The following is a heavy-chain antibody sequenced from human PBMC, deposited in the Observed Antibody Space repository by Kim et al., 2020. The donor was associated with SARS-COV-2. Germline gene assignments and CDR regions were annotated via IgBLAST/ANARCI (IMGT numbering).Heavy chain of an antibody. CDR2: IYYSGST. CDR1: GGSISSYY. CDR3: ASAGSSWGGKFDY. V-gene: IGHV4-59*01. D-gene: IGHD6-13*01. J-gene: IGHJ4*02. Sequence: SETLSLTCTVSGGSISSYYWSWIRQPPGNGLEWIGYIYYSGSTNYNPSLKSRVTISVDTSKNQFSLKLSSVTAADTAVYYCASAGSSWGGKFDYWGQGTLVTVSS.